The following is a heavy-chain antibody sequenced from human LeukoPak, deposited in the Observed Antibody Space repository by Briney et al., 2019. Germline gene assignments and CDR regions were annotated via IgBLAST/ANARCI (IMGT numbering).Heavy chain of an antibody. CDR2: ISSNDGTT. Sequence: GGSLRLSCAASGFTFSDYDMTWIRQTPGKGLEWVSFISSNDGTTYYADSVKGRFTISRDNTKNSLSLQMNSLRADDTSIYYCARDRGPWFLRAGFDIWGQGTMVTVSS. V-gene: IGHV3-11*01. CDR3: ARDRGPWFLRAGFDI. D-gene: IGHD5/OR15-5a*01. J-gene: IGHJ3*02. CDR1: GFTFSDYD.